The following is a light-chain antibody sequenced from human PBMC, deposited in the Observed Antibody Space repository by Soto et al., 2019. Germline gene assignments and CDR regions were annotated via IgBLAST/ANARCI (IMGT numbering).Light chain of an antibody. J-gene: IGLJ2*01. V-gene: IGLV2-14*03. CDR1: SSDVGAYNH. Sequence: SVLTQPASVSGSPGQSTTLSCTGTSSDVGAYNHISWYQQHPGKAPKLLIYDVSNRPSGLSNRFSGSKSGNTASLTIAGLQADDEADYYCSSHASGSTLIFGGGTKVTVL. CDR3: SSHASGSTLI. CDR2: DVS.